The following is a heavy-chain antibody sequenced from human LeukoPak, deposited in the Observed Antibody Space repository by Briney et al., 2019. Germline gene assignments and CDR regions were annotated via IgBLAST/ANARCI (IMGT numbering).Heavy chain of an antibody. CDR2: ITGSDDGT. J-gene: IGHJ4*02. D-gene: IGHD3-22*01. V-gene: IGHV3-23*01. CDR3: AKGPQLGSGYHPDY. CDR1: GFTFTSDA. Sequence: GGSLRLSCVASGFTFTSDAMTWVRQAPGEGLEWVATITGSDDGTYYADSVKGRFTISRDYSKSTLHLQLNSLRAEDTAIYYCAKGPQLGSGYHPDYWGQGTLVTVSS.